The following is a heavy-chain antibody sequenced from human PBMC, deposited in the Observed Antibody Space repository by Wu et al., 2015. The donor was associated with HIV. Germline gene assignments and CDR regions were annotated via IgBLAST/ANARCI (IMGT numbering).Heavy chain of an antibody. D-gene: IGHD3-22*01. Sequence: QVQLVQSGAEVKKPGSSVKVSCKASGDSFSRSGISWMRQAPGKGFEWMGRIIPNHGGANYAEKFEGRVTITADEATNTAYMDLSRLRSEDTAVYYCAREGEKRILIEVLYAYLQIWGQGSQITVSS. V-gene: IGHV1-69*11. J-gene: IGHJ1*01. CDR1: GDSFSRSG. CDR2: IIPNHGGA. CDR3: AREGEKRILIEVLYAYLQI.